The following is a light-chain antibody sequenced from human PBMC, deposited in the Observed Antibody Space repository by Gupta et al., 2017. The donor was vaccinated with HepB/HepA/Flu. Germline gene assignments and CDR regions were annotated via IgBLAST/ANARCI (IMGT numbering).Light chain of an antibody. Sequence: AGLTQPPSVSKGLRQTATLTCTGNSNNVGNQGAAWLQQHQGHPPNLLFYKNNNRPSGIPERFSASRSANTASLTITGLQPEDEADYYCSASYSSRSGQVFGGGTKLTVL. CDR1: SNNVGNQG. CDR3: SASYSSRSGQV. CDR2: KNN. V-gene: IGLV10-54*04. J-gene: IGLJ2*01.